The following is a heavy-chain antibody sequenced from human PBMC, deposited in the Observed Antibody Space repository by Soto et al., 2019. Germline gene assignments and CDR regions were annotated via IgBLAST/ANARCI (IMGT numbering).Heavy chain of an antibody. D-gene: IGHD6-13*01. CDR2: IYYSGST. J-gene: IGHJ5*02. V-gene: IGHV4-39*01. CDR1: GGSISSSSFH. CDR3: ARRERAAGTDWWFDP. Sequence: QLQLQESGPGLVKPSETLSLTCTVSGGSISSSSFHWGWIRQPPGKGLEWIGSIYYSGSTYYSPSLTRRVPISVDTSTNQFSLKLSSVTAADTAVHYCARRERAAGTDWWFDPWGQGTLVTVSS.